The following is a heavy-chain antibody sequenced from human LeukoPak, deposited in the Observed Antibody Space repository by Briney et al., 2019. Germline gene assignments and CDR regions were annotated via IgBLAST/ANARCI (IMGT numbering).Heavy chain of an antibody. CDR2: IRYDGGNK. D-gene: IGHD6-19*01. J-gene: IGHJ4*02. V-gene: IGHV3-30*02. CDR3: AKDLLYSSGWYPFLDY. Sequence: GGSLRLSCAASGFTFSSYGMHWVRQAPGKGLEWVAFIRYDGGNKYYADSVRGRFTISRDNSKNTLYLQMNSLRAEDTAVYYCAKDLLYSSGWYPFLDYWGQGTVATVSS. CDR1: GFTFSSYG.